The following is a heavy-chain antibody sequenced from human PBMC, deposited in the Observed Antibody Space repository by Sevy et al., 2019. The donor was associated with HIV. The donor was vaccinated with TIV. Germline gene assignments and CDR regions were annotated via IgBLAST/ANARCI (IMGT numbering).Heavy chain of an antibody. D-gene: IGHD3-3*01. J-gene: IGHJ6*02. V-gene: IGHV3-7*01. CDR2: IKQDGSEK. CDR1: GFTFSSYW. CDR3: ARDEGHYDFWSGYYPPYGMDV. Sequence: GGSLRLSCAASGFTFSSYWMSWVRQAPGKGLEWVANIKQDGSEKYYVDSVKGRFTISRDNAKNPLYLQMNSLRAEDTAVYYCARDEGHYDFWSGYYPPYGMDVWGQGTTVTVSS.